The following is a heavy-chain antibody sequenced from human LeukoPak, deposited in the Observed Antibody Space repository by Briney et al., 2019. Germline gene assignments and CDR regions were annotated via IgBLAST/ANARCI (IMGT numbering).Heavy chain of an antibody. J-gene: IGHJ1*01. CDR2: ISAYNGNT. CDR1: GYTFTGYG. D-gene: IGHD3-10*01. V-gene: IGHV1-18*01. CDR3: ARDRDGSGSYYQYFQH. Sequence: RASVKVSCKASGYTFTGYGISWVRQAPGQGLEWMGWISAYNGNTNYAQKLQGRVTMTTDTSTSTAYMELRSLRSDDTAVYYCARDRDGSGSYYQYFQHWGQGTLVTVSS.